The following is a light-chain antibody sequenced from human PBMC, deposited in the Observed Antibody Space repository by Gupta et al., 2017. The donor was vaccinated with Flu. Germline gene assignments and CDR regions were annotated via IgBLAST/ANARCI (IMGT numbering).Light chain of an antibody. CDR2: GAS. Sequence: EIVLTQSPDTLSLSPGERATLSCRASQSVNNNYLAWYQQKPGQAPRLLIYGASNRATDIPDRFSGSGSGTEFTLAISRLEPEDFAVYYCQQDGNSLRTFGQGTKVEVK. CDR1: QSVNNNY. V-gene: IGKV3-20*01. CDR3: QQDGNSLRT. J-gene: IGKJ1*01.